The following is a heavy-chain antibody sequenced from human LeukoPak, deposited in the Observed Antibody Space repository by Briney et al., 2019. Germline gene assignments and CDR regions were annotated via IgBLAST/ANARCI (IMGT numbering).Heavy chain of an antibody. D-gene: IGHD2-2*01. CDR1: GYIFTGYY. CDR2: ISPNNGGT. V-gene: IGHV1-2*02. Sequence: ASVKVSCKASGYIFTGYYMHWVRQAPGQGLEWMGWISPNNGGTNYAQKFQDRVTMTRDTSISTAYMELIRLRSDDTAVYYCARGRGYCSSTSCYSNWFDPWGQGTLVTVSS. CDR3: ARGRGYCSSTSCYSNWFDP. J-gene: IGHJ5*02.